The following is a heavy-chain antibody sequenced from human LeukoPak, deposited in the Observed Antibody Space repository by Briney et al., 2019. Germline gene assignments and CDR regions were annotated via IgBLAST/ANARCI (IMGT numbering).Heavy chain of an antibody. D-gene: IGHD3-3*01. CDR3: AKDAERITIFGVVIAHSYGMDV. Sequence: TGGSLRLSCAASGFTFDDYAMHWVRHAPGKGLEWVSGISWNSGSIGYADSVKGRFTISRDNANNSLYLQMNSLRAEDTALYYCAKDAERITIFGVVIAHSYGMDVWGQGTTVTVSS. J-gene: IGHJ6*02. V-gene: IGHV3-9*01. CDR2: ISWNSGSI. CDR1: GFTFDDYA.